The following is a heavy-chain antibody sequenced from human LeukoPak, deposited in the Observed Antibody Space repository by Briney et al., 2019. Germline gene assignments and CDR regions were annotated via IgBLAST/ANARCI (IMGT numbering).Heavy chain of an antibody. J-gene: IGHJ4*02. CDR1: GFTFRSYG. V-gene: IGHV3-33*01. CDR2: IWYDGSNQ. D-gene: IGHD1-26*01. CDR3: ARDRAGPTLYYFGY. Sequence: GRSLRLSCAASGFTFRSYGMHWVRQAPGKGLEWVAVIWYDGSNQYYADSVRGRFTISRDNSKNTLYLQLNSLRAEDTAVYYCARDRAGPTLYYFGYWGQGTLVTVSS.